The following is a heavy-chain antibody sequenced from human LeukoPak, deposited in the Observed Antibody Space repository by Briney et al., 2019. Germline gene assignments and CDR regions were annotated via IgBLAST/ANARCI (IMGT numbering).Heavy chain of an antibody. D-gene: IGHD3-16*02. CDR3: AKRYRTFGGVIVTPDFDY. CDR2: ISGSGGST. V-gene: IGHV3-23*01. Sequence: GGSLRLSCAASGLTFSSYAMSWVRQAPGKGLEWVSAISGSGGSTYYADSVKGRFTISRDNSKNTLYLQMNSLRAEDTAVYYCAKRYRTFGGVIVTPDFDYWGQGTLVTVSS. CDR1: GLTFSSYA. J-gene: IGHJ4*02.